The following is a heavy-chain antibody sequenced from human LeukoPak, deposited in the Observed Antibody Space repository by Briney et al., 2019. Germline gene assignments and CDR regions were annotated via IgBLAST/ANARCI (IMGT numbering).Heavy chain of an antibody. CDR3: ARLYLPYTSAWYGSAFDI. J-gene: IGHJ3*02. V-gene: IGHV1-8*03. CDR1: GYTFTSYD. D-gene: IGHD6-13*01. Sequence: ASVKVSCKASGYTFTSYDINWVRQATGQGLEWMGWMNPNSGNTGYAQKFQGRVTITRNTSISTAYMELSSLRSEDTAMYYCARLYLPYTSAWYGSAFDIWGQGTMVTVSS. CDR2: MNPNSGNT.